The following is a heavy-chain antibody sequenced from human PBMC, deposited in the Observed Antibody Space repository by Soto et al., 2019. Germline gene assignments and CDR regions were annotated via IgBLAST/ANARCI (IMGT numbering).Heavy chain of an antibody. J-gene: IGHJ4*02. D-gene: IGHD2-15*01. Sequence: EVQLLESGGGLVQPGGSLRLSCAASGFTFSSYAMSWVRQAPGKGLEWVSAIDGTGSDAYYADSAKGRFTISRDNSRNTLTLQMNSLRAEDTAVYYCANIFLTLYTATPSFDFWGQGTLVTVSS. V-gene: IGHV3-23*01. CDR1: GFTFSSYA. CDR3: ANIFLTLYTATPSFDF. CDR2: IDGTGSDA.